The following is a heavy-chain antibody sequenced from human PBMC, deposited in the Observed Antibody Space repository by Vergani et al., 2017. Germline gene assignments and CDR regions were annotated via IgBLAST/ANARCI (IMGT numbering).Heavy chain of an antibody. CDR3: ASGVCSSTSCYVAGISAFDI. Sequence: QAQLVQSGAEVKKPGASVKVSCRAPGHTFSNYYTYWVRQAPGLGPEWMGIINPSDGSASYAQKFQGRVTLTRDTSTSTAYMELSSLRSEDTAVYYCASGVCSSTSCYVAGISAFDIWGQGTMVTVSS. D-gene: IGHD2-2*01. CDR1: GHTFSNYY. V-gene: IGHV1-46*01. CDR2: INPSDGSA. J-gene: IGHJ3*02.